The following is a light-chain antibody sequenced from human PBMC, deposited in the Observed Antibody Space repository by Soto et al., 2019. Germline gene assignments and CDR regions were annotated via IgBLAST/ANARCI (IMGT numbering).Light chain of an antibody. J-gene: IGLJ1*01. CDR2: GDN. Sequence: QSVLTQPPSASGTPGRRVVISCTGSSSNIGAEYDVHWYQQLPGTAPKRLIYGDNNRPSGVPDRFSGSKSGTSASLAITGLQPEDEADYYCQSYDSSLTTFVFGTGTKVTVL. CDR3: QSYDSSLTTFV. V-gene: IGLV1-40*01. CDR1: SSNIGAEYD.